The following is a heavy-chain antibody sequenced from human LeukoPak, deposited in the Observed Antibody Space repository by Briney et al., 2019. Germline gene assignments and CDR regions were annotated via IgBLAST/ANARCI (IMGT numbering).Heavy chain of an antibody. CDR1: GGSISSYY. CDR3: ARVSCTNGVCYYFDY. J-gene: IGHJ4*02. V-gene: IGHV4-4*07. CDR2: IYTSGST. D-gene: IGHD2-8*01. Sequence: SETLSLTCTVSGGSISSYYWSWIRQPAGKGLEWIGRIYTSGSTNYNPSLKSRVTMSVDTSKNQFSLKLSSVTAADTAVYYCARVSCTNGVCYYFDYWGQGTLVTVSS.